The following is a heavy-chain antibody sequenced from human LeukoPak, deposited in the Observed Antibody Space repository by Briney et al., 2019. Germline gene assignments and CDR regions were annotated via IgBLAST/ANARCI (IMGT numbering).Heavy chain of an antibody. D-gene: IGHD3-10*01. V-gene: IGHV4-61*02. CDR1: GGSISSGYYY. CDR2: IYTSGST. CDR3: ARQRGRVSTYYYGSGRLYYFDY. J-gene: IGHJ4*02. Sequence: SQTLSLTCTVSGGSISSGYYYWSWIRQPAGKGLEWIGRIYTSGSTNYNPSLKSRVTISVDTSKNQFSLKLSSMTAADTAVYYCARQRGRVSTYYYGSGRLYYFDYWGQGTLVTVSS.